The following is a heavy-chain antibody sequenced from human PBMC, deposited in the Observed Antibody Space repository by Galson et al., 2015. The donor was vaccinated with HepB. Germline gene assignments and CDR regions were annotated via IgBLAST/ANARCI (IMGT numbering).Heavy chain of an antibody. J-gene: IGHJ2*01. Sequence: SLRLSCAASGFTFRGYWMHWVRQAPGKGLVWVSRINSDGSTTSSADSVKGRFTISRDNAKNTMYLQMNSLRAEDTAVYYCARDYCSGSNCPFSPLGDLWGRGTLVTVSS. CDR3: ARDYCSGSNCPFSPLGDL. CDR2: INSDGSTT. D-gene: IGHD2-2*01. CDR1: GFTFRGYW. V-gene: IGHV3-74*01.